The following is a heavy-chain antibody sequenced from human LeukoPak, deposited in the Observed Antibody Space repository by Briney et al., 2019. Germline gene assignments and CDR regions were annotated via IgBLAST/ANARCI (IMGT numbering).Heavy chain of an antibody. D-gene: IGHD6-13*01. V-gene: IGHV3-74*01. J-gene: IGHJ6*03. CDR2: INTHGSST. CDR1: GFAFSNYW. CDR3: LAGYYYYYMDV. Sequence: GGSLRLSCAASGFAFSNYWLHWVCQAPGKGLVWVARINTHGSSTNYADSVKGRFTISRDNAKNTLYLQMTSLSAEDTAVYYALAGYYYYYMDVWGKGTTVTVSS.